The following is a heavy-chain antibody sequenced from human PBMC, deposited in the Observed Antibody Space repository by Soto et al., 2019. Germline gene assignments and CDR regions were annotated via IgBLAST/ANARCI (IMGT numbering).Heavy chain of an antibody. J-gene: IGHJ4*02. D-gene: IGHD6-6*01. Sequence: PGGSLRLSCEASGFTFRNHGMHWVRQAPGKGLEWVAVIWYDGSDKYYADSVKGRFTISRDSSKNTLYLQMNSLRAEDTAVYYCARDIASRRFDYLGQGTRVTVSS. CDR3: ARDIASRRFDY. CDR1: GFTFRNHG. V-gene: IGHV3-33*01. CDR2: IWYDGSDK.